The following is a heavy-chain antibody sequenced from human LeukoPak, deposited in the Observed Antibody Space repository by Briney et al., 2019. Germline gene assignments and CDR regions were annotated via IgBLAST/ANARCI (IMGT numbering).Heavy chain of an antibody. Sequence: ASVKVSCKASGYTFTSYGISWVRQAPGQGLEWMGWISAYNGNTNYAQKLQGRVTMTTDTSTSTAYMELSSLRSEDTAVYYCARDGGNYCSSASCYTGFDPWGQGTLVTVSS. CDR1: GYTFTSYG. J-gene: IGHJ5*02. V-gene: IGHV1-18*01. D-gene: IGHD2-2*02. CDR2: ISAYNGNT. CDR3: ARDGGNYCSSASCYTGFDP.